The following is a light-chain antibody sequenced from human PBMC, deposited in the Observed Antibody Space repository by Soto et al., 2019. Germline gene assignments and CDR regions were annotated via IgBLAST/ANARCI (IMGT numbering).Light chain of an antibody. CDR2: DAT. CDR3: QQYDNLLSIT. V-gene: IGKV1-33*01. Sequence: DIQMTQSPSSLSASVGDRVTITCQASQDISNYLNWYQQKPGKAPKLLIYDATNLETGVPSRFSGSGSGTDFTVTISSLQPEDIATYYCQQYDNLLSITFGQGTRLEIK. J-gene: IGKJ5*01. CDR1: QDISNY.